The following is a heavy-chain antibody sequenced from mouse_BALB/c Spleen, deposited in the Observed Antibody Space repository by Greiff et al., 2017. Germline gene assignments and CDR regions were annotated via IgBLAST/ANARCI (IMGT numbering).Heavy chain of an antibody. J-gene: IGHJ4*01. CDR2: IDPETGGT. D-gene: IGHD2-4*01. CDR3: TNYDYDDAMDY. Sequence: QVHVKQSGAELVRPGASVTLSCKASGYTFTDYEMHWVKQTPVHGLEWIGAIDPETGGTAYNQKFKGKATLTADKSSSTAYMELRSLTSEDSAVYYCTNYDYDDAMDYWGQGTSVTVSS. V-gene: IGHV1-15*01. CDR1: GYTFTDYE.